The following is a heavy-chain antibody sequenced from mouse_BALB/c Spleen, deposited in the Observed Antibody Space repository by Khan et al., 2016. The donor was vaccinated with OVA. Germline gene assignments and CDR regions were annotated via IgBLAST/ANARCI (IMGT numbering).Heavy chain of an antibody. CDR2: VAPGSGST. CDR3: ASANYYGSGRYDMDY. J-gene: IGHJ4*01. V-gene: IGHV1S41*01. D-gene: IGHD1-1*01. Sequence: DLVKPGASVKLSCKASGYTFTSYWINWIQERPEQGLEWIGRVAPGSGSTSYNDMFKAMTIMTIATSSRTAYSQLSSLSSADSAVYVCASANYYGSGRYDMDYWGQGTSVTVSS. CDR1: GYTFTSYW.